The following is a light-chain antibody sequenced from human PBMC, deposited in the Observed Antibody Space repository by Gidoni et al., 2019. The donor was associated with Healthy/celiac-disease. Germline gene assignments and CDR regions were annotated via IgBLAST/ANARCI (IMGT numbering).Light chain of an antibody. CDR1: QSVLYSSNNKNY. CDR3: QQYYSTLLT. J-gene: IGKJ4*01. CDR2: WAS. Sequence: DIVLTQSPDSLAESLGERATINCKSSQSVLYSSNNKNYLAWYQQKPGQPPKLLIYWASTLESGVPERFSGSGSGTDFTLTISSLQAEDVAVYYCQQYYSTLLTFXGXTKVEIK. V-gene: IGKV4-1*01.